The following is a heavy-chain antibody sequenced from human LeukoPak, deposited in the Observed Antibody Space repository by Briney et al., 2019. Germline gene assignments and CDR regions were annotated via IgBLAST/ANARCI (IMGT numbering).Heavy chain of an antibody. Sequence: SGPPLAQPTQPRTLPYTFLVFLLRPSARGVAWVGQPHGKSLECLALLYRHDHKRYSPSLKSTLTITKDTSKNQVVLTMTNMDPVDTATYYCAHSRSMITFGGVIWWFDPWGQGTLVTVSS. J-gene: IGHJ5*02. D-gene: IGHD3-16*01. CDR2: LYRHDHK. CDR3: AHSRSMITFGGVIWWFDP. V-gene: IGHV2-5*01. CDR1: VFLLRPSARG.